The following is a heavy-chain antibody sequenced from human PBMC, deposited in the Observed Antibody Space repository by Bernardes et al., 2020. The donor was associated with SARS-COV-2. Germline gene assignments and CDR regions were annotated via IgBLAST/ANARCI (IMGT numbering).Heavy chain of an antibody. CDR1: RFTFSRYA. CDR2: ISYNGRGT. CDR3: VREYGSGWSGGGYGY. V-gene: IGHV3-33*05. D-gene: IGHD6-19*01. Sequence: GGSLRLSCAASRFTFSRYAMHWVRQAPGKGLEWVSTISYNGRGTYYGDSVKGRFTISRDSSKNMVDLEMNNLRVEDTAVYYCVREYGSGWSGGGYGYWGQGALVTVSS. J-gene: IGHJ4*02.